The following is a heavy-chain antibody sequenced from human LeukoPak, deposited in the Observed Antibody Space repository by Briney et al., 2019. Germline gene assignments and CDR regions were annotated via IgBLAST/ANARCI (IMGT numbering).Heavy chain of an antibody. V-gene: IGHV4-59*01. J-gene: IGHJ5*02. CDR2: IYYSGNT. CDR1: GGSISSYY. D-gene: IGHD3-10*01. CDR3: ARGPPGGQFDP. Sequence: SETLSLTCTVSGGSISSYYWSGIRQSPGKGLEWIGYIYYSGNTNYNPSLKSRVTISVDTSKNQFSLKLSSVTAADTAVYYCARGPPGGQFDPWGQGTLVTVSS.